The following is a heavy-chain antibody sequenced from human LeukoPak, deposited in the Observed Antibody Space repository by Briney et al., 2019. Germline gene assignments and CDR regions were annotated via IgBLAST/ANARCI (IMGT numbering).Heavy chain of an antibody. J-gene: IGHJ4*02. V-gene: IGHV3-53*01. CDR3: ARSGSGWFDY. D-gene: IGHD6-19*01. CDR1: GFTVSSNY. CDR2: MYAGGST. Sequence: GGSLRLSCAASGFTVSSNYMSWLRQAPGKGLEWVSVMYAGGSTYYADSVKGRFTISRDSSKSTLYLQMNSLRVEDTAMYYCARSGSGWFDYWAREPWSPSPQ.